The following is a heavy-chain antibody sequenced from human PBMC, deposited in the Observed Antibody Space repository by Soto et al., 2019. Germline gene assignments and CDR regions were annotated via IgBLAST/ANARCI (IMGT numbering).Heavy chain of an antibody. CDR1: GVSFNNNG. J-gene: IGHJ6*02. V-gene: IGHV1-69*01. Sequence: QVQLVQSGAEVKKPGSSVKVSCKTSGVSFNNNGIGWVRQAPGHGLEWMGGVSPPFRTSNYARKFQGRISINADASTGTVYMELSSLTSDDTAQYYCARVLYYGSGSYSPYGMDVWGQGTTVTVSS. CDR2: VSPPFRTS. D-gene: IGHD3-10*01. CDR3: ARVLYYGSGSYSPYGMDV.